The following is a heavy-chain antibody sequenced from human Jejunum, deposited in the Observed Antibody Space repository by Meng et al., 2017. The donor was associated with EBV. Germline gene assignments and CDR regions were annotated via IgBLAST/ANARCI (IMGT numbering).Heavy chain of an antibody. Sequence: VQGQASGPGLVQPSGPLSLTCAVSGASISSSHWWSWVRQAPGEGLEWIGEIYYTGRTNYNPSLRSRVSMSIDKSKNQFSLNLNSVTVADTAVYYCATSMSGYSYGYSWGQGTLVTVSS. CDR1: GASISSSHW. J-gene: IGHJ5*02. CDR2: IYYTGRT. D-gene: IGHD5-12*01. V-gene: IGHV4-4*02. CDR3: ATSMSGYSYGYS.